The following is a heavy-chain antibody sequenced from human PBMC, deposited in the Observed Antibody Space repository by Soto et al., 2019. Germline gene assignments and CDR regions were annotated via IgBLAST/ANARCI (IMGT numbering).Heavy chain of an antibody. Sequence: QVQLVESGGGVVQPGRSLRLSCAASGFTFSSDGMHWVRQAPGKGLEWVAVIWYDGSNKYYADSVKGRFTISRDNSKNTLYLQMNSLRAEDTAVYYCAWGSSNYYYGMDVWGQGTTVTVSS. CDR3: AWGSSNYYYGMDV. CDR1: GFTFSSDG. D-gene: IGHD6-19*01. CDR2: IWYDGSNK. J-gene: IGHJ6*02. V-gene: IGHV3-33*01.